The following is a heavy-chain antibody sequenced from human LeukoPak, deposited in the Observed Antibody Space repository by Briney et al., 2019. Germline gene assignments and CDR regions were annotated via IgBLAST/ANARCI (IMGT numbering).Heavy chain of an antibody. V-gene: IGHV4-34*01. CDR3: ASPYYCSGGSCYSL. J-gene: IGHJ4*02. CDR1: GGSFSGYY. CDR2: INHSGST. D-gene: IGHD2-15*01. Sequence: SETLSLTCAVYGGSFSGYYWSWIRQPPGKGLECIGEINHSGSTNYNPSLKSRVTISVDTSKNQFSLKLSSVTAADTAVYYCASPYYCSGGSCYSLWGQGTLVTVSS.